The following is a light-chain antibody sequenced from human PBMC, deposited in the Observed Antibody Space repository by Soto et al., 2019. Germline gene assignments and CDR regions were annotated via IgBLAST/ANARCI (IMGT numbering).Light chain of an antibody. CDR1: HSFSXTY. V-gene: IGKV3-20*01. CDR2: GAS. J-gene: IGKJ1*01. CDR3: QQYGSSPGT. Sequence: EIVLTQSPGTLSFSPGERATLYFRARHSFSXTYLAWYQQKPGQAPRLLIYGASSRATGIPDRFSGSGSGTDFTLTIRRLEPEDFAVYYCQQYGSSPGTFGQGTKVDIK.